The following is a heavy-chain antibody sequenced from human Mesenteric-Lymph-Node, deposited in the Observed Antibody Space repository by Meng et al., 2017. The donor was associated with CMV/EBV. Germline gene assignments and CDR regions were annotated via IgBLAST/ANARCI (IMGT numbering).Heavy chain of an antibody. CDR2: IRYDGSNK. V-gene: IGHV3-30*02. J-gene: IGHJ4*02. Sequence: GGPLRPSCAASGFTFSSHGMHWVRQPPGKGLEWVAFIRYDGSNKYYADSVKGRFTIPRDNSKNTLYLKMNSLRAEDTAVYYCAKAMRQYDFWSGPNSWGQGTLVTVSS. CDR3: AKAMRQYDFWSGPNS. CDR1: GFTFSSHG. D-gene: IGHD3-3*01.